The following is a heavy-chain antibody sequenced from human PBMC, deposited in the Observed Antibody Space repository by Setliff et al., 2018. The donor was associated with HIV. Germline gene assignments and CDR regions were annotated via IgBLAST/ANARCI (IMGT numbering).Heavy chain of an antibody. CDR1: GGSFSGYY. V-gene: IGHV4-34*01. D-gene: IGHD3-3*01. CDR2: INHSGST. J-gene: IGHJ5*02. CDR3: ARGRRYDFWSGSRDWFDP. Sequence: PSETLSLTCAVYGGSFSGYYWSWIRQPPGKGLEWIGEINHSGSTNYNPSLKSRVTISVDTSKNQFSLKLSSVTAADTAVYYCARGRRYDFWSGSRDWFDPWGQGTLVTVSS.